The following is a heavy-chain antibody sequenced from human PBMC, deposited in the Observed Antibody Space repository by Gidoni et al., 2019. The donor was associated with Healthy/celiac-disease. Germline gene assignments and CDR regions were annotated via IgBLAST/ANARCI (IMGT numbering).Heavy chain of an antibody. Sequence: QVQLVQSGAEVKKPGASVKVSCKASGYTFTSYAMHWVRQAPGQRLEWMGWINAGNGNTKYSQKFQGRVTITRDTSASTAYMEPSSLRSEDTAVYYCAREESGMAYFDYWGQGTLVTVSS. CDR2: INAGNGNT. D-gene: IGHD1-1*01. J-gene: IGHJ4*02. CDR1: GYTFTSYA. CDR3: AREESGMAYFDY. V-gene: IGHV1-3*01.